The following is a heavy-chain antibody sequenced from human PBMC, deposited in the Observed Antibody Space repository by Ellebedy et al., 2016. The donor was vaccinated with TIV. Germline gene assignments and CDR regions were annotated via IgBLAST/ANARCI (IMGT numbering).Heavy chain of an antibody. CDR2: ISWNSGSI. CDR3: AKDMAATAILDYYFDY. D-gene: IGHD2-2*02. V-gene: IGHV3-9*01. CDR1: GFTFADYA. Sequence: SLKISXAASGFTFADYAMHWVRQAPGKGLEWVSGISWNSGSIGYADSVKGRFTISRDNAKNSLYLQMNSLRAEDTALYYCAKDMAATAILDYYFDYWGQGTLVTVSS. J-gene: IGHJ4*02.